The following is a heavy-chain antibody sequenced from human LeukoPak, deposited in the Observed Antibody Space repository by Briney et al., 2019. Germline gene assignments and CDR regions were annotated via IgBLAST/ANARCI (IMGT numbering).Heavy chain of an antibody. CDR1: GGSISSGGYS. CDR3: ARTLLWFGEFPGYFDY. D-gene: IGHD3-10*01. Sequence: PSETLSLTCAVSGGSISSGGYSWSWIRQPPGKGLEWIGYIYHSGSTYYNPSLKSRVTISVDRSKNQFSLKLSSVTAADTAVYYCARTLLWFGEFPGYFDYWGQGTLVTVSS. J-gene: IGHJ4*02. CDR2: IYHSGST. V-gene: IGHV4-30-2*01.